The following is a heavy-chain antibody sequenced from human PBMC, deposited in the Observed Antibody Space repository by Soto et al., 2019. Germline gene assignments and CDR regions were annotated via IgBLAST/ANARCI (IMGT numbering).Heavy chain of an antibody. Sequence: GGSLRLSCAASGFTFSSYSMNWVRQAPGKGLEWVSSISSSSSYIYYADSVKGRFTISRDNAKNSLYLQMNSLRAEDTAVYYCARDEGYYDYVWGSYRPPYYYNGMDVWGQGTTVTVSS. D-gene: IGHD3-16*02. V-gene: IGHV3-21*01. J-gene: IGHJ6*02. CDR3: ARDEGYYDYVWGSYRPPYYYNGMDV. CDR1: GFTFSSYS. CDR2: ISSSSSYI.